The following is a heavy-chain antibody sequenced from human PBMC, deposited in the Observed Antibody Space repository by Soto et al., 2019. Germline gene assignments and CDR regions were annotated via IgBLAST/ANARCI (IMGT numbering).Heavy chain of an antibody. CDR1: GGSISSYY. CDR2: IYYSGST. Sequence: SETLSLTCTVSGGSISSYYWSWIRQPPGKGLEWIGYIYYSGSTNYNPSLKSRVTISVDTSKNQFSLKLSSVTAADTAVYYCARDPGGHCSSTSCYPAWGQGTLVTVSS. J-gene: IGHJ5*02. V-gene: IGHV4-59*01. CDR3: ARDPGGHCSSTSCYPA. D-gene: IGHD2-2*01.